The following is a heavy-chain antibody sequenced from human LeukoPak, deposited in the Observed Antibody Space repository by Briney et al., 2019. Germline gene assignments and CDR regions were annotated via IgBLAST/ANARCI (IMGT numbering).Heavy chain of an antibody. Sequence: AASVKVSCKASGYTFTSYGISWVRQAPGQGLEWMGWISAYNGNTNYAQKLQGRVTMTTDTSTSTAYMELRSLRSDDTAVYYCARVGDYCSSTSCYPDYWGQGTLVTVSS. J-gene: IGHJ4*02. CDR1: GYTFTSYG. CDR2: ISAYNGNT. D-gene: IGHD2-2*01. CDR3: ARVGDYCSSTSCYPDY. V-gene: IGHV1-18*01.